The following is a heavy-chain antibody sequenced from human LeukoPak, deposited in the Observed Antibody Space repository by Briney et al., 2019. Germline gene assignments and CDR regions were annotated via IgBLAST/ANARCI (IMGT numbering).Heavy chain of an antibody. D-gene: IGHD6-19*01. J-gene: IGHJ4*02. Sequence: GGSLRLSCEASGFTFSNAWMSWVRQAPGKGLEWVGRIKSKPDGGTTDYAAPVKGRFTISRDDSKNTLYLQMNSLKTEDTAVYYCTTALFPSSGWYYFDYWGQGTLVTVSS. CDR1: GFTFSNAW. CDR2: IKSKPDGGTT. V-gene: IGHV3-15*01. CDR3: TTALFPSSGWYYFDY.